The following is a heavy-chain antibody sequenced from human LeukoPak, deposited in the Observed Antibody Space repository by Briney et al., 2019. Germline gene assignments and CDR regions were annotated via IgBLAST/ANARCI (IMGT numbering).Heavy chain of an antibody. Sequence: PGGSLRLSCAASGFTFNNYWLTWVRQAPGKGLEWVDKISQDGSEKYYVDSVKGRFTISRDSGKNSLYLQMNSLRAEDTAVYYCARAVGSSGCDYWGQGTLVTVSS. CDR3: ARAVGSSGCDY. CDR2: ISQDGSEK. V-gene: IGHV3-7*01. D-gene: IGHD6-19*01. J-gene: IGHJ4*02. CDR1: GFTFNNYW.